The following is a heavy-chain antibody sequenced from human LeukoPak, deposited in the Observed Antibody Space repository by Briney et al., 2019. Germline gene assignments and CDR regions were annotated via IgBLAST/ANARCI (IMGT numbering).Heavy chain of an antibody. CDR2: ISSYSSYI. J-gene: IGHJ4*02. CDR1: GFTFSSYA. V-gene: IGHV3-21*01. CDR3: AREDGDDFWSGLSDY. Sequence: GGSLRLSCAASGFTFSSYAMSWVRQAPGKGLEWVSSISSYSSYIYYADSVKGRFTISRDNAKNSLYLQMNSLRAEDTAVYYCAREDGDDFWSGLSDYWGQGTLVTVSS. D-gene: IGHD3-3*01.